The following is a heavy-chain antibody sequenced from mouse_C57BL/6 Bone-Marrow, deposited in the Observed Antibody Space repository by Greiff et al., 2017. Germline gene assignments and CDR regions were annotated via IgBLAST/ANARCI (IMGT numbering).Heavy chain of an antibody. CDR2: INPGSGGT. CDR1: GYAFTNYL. J-gene: IGHJ4*01. V-gene: IGHV1-54*01. D-gene: IGHD3-2*02. CDR3: ARNPLDSSGYRDYAMDY. Sequence: QVQLQQSGAELVRPGTSVKVSCKASGYAFTNYLIEWVKQRPGQGLEWIGVINPGSGGTNYNEKFKGKATLTADKSSSTAYMQLSSLTSEDSAVYFCARNPLDSSGYRDYAMDYWGQGTSVTVSS.